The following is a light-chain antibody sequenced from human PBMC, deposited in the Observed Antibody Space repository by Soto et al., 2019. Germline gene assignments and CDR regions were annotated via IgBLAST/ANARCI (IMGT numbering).Light chain of an antibody. V-gene: IGLV2-23*01. CDR1: SSDVGSYNL. CDR3: WSYAGSNTVV. Sequence: QSVLTQPASVSGSPGQSITISCTGTSSDVGSYNLVSWFQQHPGKAPKLMIYEGNKRPSGVSNRFSGSKSSNTASLTISGLQAEDEADYYCWSYAGSNTVVFGGGTKLTVL. J-gene: IGLJ2*01. CDR2: EGN.